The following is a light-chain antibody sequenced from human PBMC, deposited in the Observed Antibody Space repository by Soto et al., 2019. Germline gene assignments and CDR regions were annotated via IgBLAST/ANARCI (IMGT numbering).Light chain of an antibody. Sequence: EIVMTQSPATLSVSPGERATLSRRASQGVRSNLAWYQQKPGQPPRLVISGASTRAPGIPARFSGFGSGTDFTLTISSLQSEDFAVYYCQQYGSSPITFGQGTRLEIK. CDR3: QQYGSSPIT. CDR2: GAS. J-gene: IGKJ5*01. V-gene: IGKV3D-15*02. CDR1: QGVRSN.